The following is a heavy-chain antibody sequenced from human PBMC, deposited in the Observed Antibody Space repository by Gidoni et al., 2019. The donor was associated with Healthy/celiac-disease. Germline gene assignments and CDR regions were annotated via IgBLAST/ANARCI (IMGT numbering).Heavy chain of an antibody. V-gene: IGHV1-69*01. CDR2: ISPIFGTA. CDR3: ARFGEIAVAGTSWFDP. D-gene: IGHD6-19*01. CDR1: GGTFRSYA. J-gene: IGHJ5*02. Sequence: QIQLVQSGAEVKKPGSSVKVSCKASGGTFRSYAISWVRQAPGQGLEWMGGISPIFGTANYAQKFQGRVTITADESTSTAYMELSSLRSEDTAVYYCARFGEIAVAGTSWFDPWGQGTLVTVSS.